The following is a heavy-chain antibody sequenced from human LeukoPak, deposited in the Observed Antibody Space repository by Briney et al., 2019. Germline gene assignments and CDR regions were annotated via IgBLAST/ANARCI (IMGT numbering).Heavy chain of an antibody. V-gene: IGHV3-11*04. CDR3: AREWELPPYFDY. CDR2: ISSSGSTI. CDR1: GFTFSDYY. J-gene: IGHJ4*02. D-gene: IGHD1-26*01. Sequence: GGSLRLSCAASGFTFSDYYMSWIRQAPGKGLEWVSYISSSGSTIYYADSVKGRFTISRDNSKNTLYLQMNSLRAEDTAVYYCAREWELPPYFDYWGQGTLVTVSS.